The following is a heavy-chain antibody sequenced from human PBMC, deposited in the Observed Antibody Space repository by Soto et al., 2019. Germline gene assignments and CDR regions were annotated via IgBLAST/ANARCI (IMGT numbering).Heavy chain of an antibody. V-gene: IGHV3-30*18. Sequence: SLRLSCAASGFTFSSYGMHWVRQAPGKGLEWVAVISYDGSNKYYADSVKGRFTISRDNSKNTLYLQMNSLRAEDTAVYYCAKDVRLRYFAYWGQGTLVTVSS. D-gene: IGHD4-17*01. CDR3: AKDVRLRYFAY. J-gene: IGHJ4*02. CDR2: ISYDGSNK. CDR1: GFTFSSYG.